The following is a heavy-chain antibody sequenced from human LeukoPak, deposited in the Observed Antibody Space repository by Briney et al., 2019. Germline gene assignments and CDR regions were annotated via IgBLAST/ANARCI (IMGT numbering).Heavy chain of an antibody. CDR3: AGYEWELRDWFDP. CDR2: IYYSGST. CDR1: GGSISSYY. D-gene: IGHD1-26*01. J-gene: IGHJ5*02. V-gene: IGHV4-59*08. Sequence: SETLSLTCTVSGGSISSYYWSWIRQPPGKGLEWIGYIYYSGSTNYNPSLKSRVTMSVDTSKNQFSLKLSSVTAADTAVYYCAGYEWELRDWFDPWGQGTLVTVSS.